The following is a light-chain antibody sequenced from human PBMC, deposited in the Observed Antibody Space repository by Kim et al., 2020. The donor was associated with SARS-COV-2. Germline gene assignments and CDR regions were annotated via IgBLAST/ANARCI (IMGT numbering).Light chain of an antibody. J-gene: IGLJ3*02. CDR1: SSNIGSDY. CDR3: AVWDESLSGWL. Sequence: GQGVTISCSGGSSNIGSDYVYWYQRRPGTAPKLFCYRNSQRPSGGPDRFSGSKSGTSASLAISGVRFEDEAEYYCAVWDESLSGWLFGGGTQLTVL. V-gene: IGLV1-47*01. CDR2: RNS.